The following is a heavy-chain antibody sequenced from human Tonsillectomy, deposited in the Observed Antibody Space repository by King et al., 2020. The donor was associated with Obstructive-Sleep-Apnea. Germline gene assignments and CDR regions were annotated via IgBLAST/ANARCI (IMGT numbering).Heavy chain of an antibody. J-gene: IGHJ4*02. D-gene: IGHD6-19*01. Sequence: VQLQESGPGLVKSSETLSLTCTVSGGSISGYYWSWIRQPPGKGLEWIGYIYFSGSTNYNPSLKSQVTISFATSKNQFSLKLDSVTAADTAVYYCASGGSGWSPSDSWGQGTLVTVSS. V-gene: IGHV4-59*01. CDR3: ASGGSGWSPSDS. CDR2: IYFSGST. CDR1: GGSISGYY.